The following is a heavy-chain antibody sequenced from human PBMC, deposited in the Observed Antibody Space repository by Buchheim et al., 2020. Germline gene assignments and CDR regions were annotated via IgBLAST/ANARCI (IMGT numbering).Heavy chain of an antibody. Sequence: QVQLVESGGGVVQPGRSLRLSCAASGFTFSSYCMHWVRQAPGKGLEWVAVISYDGSNKYYADSVKGRFTISRDNSKNTLYLQMNSLRAEDTAVYYCATTSYYYGMDVWGQGTT. J-gene: IGHJ6*02. CDR1: GFTFSSYC. V-gene: IGHV3-30*03. CDR2: ISYDGSNK. CDR3: ATTSYYYGMDV.